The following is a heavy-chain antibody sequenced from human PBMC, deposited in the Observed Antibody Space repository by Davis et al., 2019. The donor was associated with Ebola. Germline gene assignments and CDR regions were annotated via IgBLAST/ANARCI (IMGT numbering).Heavy chain of an antibody. Sequence: GESLKISCAASGFTFSSYSMNWVPQAPGKGLEWVSSISSSSSYIYYADSVKGRFTISRDNAKNSLYLQMNSLRAEDTAVYYCARAIEGYYYYYGMDVWGQGTTVTVSS. CDR1: GFTFSSYS. V-gene: IGHV3-21*01. CDR2: ISSSSSYI. CDR3: ARAIEGYYYYYGMDV. J-gene: IGHJ6*02.